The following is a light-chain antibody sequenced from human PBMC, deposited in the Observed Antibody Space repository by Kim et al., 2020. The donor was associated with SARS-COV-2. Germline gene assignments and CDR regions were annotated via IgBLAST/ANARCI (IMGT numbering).Light chain of an antibody. J-gene: IGKJ2*01. CDR1: QCVSSSY. CDR2: ATS. CDR3: QQYGSSPRT. Sequence: WSPGERATHSCRATQCVSSSYLAWYQKKPGQAPRILIYATSSRATGMPERFRGGGSGTDLTLTISRREPEDFAVYYCQQYGSSPRTFGPGTKLEI. V-gene: IGKV3-20*01.